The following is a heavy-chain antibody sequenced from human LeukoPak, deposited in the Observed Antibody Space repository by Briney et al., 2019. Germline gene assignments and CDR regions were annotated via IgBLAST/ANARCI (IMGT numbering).Heavy chain of an antibody. D-gene: IGHD2-21*01. CDR1: GFTLSTYS. V-gene: IGHV3-21*01. J-gene: IGHJ4*02. CDR2: ISSSSSYI. Sequence: GGSLRLSCAASGFTLSTYSMNWVRQAPGKGLEWVSSISSSSSYIYYADSVKGRFTISRDNAKNSLYLQMDSLRAEDTAVYYCARFAYCGGDCYYFDYWGQGTLVTVSS. CDR3: ARFAYCGGDCYYFDY.